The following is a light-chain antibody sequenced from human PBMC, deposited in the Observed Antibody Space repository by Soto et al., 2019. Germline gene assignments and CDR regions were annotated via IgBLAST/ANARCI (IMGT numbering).Light chain of an antibody. CDR1: SSDVGGYNY. CDR3: SSFTTTYTRV. CDR2: EVS. V-gene: IGLV2-14*01. Sequence: QSALTQPASVSGSPGQSMTISCTGTSSDVGGYNYVSWYQQHPGKAPKLMIYEVSNRPSGVSTRFSGSKSGNTASLTISGLQADDDADYYCSSFTTTYTRVFGSGTKVTVL. J-gene: IGLJ1*01.